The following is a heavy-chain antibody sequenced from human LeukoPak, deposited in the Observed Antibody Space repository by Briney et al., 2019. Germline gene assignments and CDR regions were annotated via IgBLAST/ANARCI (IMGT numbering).Heavy chain of an antibody. J-gene: IGHJ4*02. V-gene: IGHV4-34*01. Sequence: SETLSLTCGVSGGSFSGYYFSWVRQSPEKGLEWIGEINHSGSTNYNPSLKSRVTISVDTAKKQISLKLNSVTAADTADYYCARSSGPSFYSDTSGYFYYWGQGTLVTVSS. CDR2: INHSGST. CDR1: GGSFSGYY. D-gene: IGHD3-22*01. CDR3: ARSSGPSFYSDTSGYFYY.